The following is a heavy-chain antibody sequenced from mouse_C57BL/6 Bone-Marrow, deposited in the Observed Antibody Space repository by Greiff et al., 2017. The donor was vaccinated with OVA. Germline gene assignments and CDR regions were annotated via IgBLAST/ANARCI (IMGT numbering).Heavy chain of an antibody. CDR3: ARGPLYYYGSSYWYFDV. CDR2: IYPRSGNT. CDR1: GYTFTSYG. Sequence: VQLQQSGAELARPGASVKLSCKASGYTFTSYGISWVKQRTGQGLEWIGEIYPRSGNTYYNEKFKGKATLTADKSSSTAYMELRSLTSEDSAVYFCARGPLYYYGSSYWYFDVWGTGTTVTVSS. V-gene: IGHV1-81*01. D-gene: IGHD1-1*01. J-gene: IGHJ1*03.